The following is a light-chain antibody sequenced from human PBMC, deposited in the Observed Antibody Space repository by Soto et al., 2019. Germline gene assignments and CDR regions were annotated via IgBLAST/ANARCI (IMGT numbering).Light chain of an antibody. CDR1: QSVSSSY. CDR2: GAS. V-gene: IGKV3-20*01. Sequence: MVLAQSAGSLFLKPGERATLSCRASQSVSSSYLAWYQQKPGQAPRPLIYGASSRAIGIPDRFSGSGSGTDFTLTISRLEPEDFAVYYCQQYGSSPWTFGQGTKVDIK. CDR3: QQYGSSPWT. J-gene: IGKJ1*01.